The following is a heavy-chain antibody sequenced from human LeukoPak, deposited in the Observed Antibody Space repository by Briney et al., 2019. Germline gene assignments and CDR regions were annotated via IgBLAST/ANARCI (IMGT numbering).Heavy chain of an antibody. V-gene: IGHV3-7*01. CDR1: GFTFSSYW. J-gene: IGHJ4*02. D-gene: IGHD5-18*01. Sequence: PGGSLRLSCAASGFTFSSYWMTWIRQAPGNGLEWVANIKQDGSEKYYVDSVKGRFTISRDNAKNSLYLQMNSLRAEDTGVYYCARDTGGGYSCYDCWGQGTLVTVSS. CDR2: IKQDGSEK. CDR3: ARDTGGGYSCYDC.